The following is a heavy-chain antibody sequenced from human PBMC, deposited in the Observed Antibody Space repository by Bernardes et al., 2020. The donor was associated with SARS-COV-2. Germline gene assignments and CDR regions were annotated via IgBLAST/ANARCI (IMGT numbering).Heavy chain of an antibody. Sequence: ASVKVSCKASGYTFTSYGISWVRQAPGQGLEWMGWISAYNGNTNYAQKLQGRVTMTTDTSTSTAYMELRSLRSDDTAVYYCASVGEDNVPINRFDPWGQGALVTVSS. CDR3: ASVGEDNVPINRFDP. CDR2: ISAYNGNT. D-gene: IGHD2-8*01. CDR1: GYTFTSYG. J-gene: IGHJ5*02. V-gene: IGHV1-18*01.